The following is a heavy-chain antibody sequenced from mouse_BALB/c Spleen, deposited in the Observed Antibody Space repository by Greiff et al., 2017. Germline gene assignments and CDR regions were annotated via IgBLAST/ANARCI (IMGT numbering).Heavy chain of an antibody. J-gene: IGHJ4*01. Sequence: VQLQESGPGLVAPSQSLSITCTVSGFSLTSYGVHWVRQPPGKGLEWLGVIWAGGSTDYNSALKSRLSISKDNSKSQVFLKMNSLQTDDTARYYCARGYDYDAMDYWGQGTSVTVSS. CDR1: GFSLTSYG. CDR2: IWAGGST. CDR3: ARGYDYDAMDY. V-gene: IGHV2-9*02.